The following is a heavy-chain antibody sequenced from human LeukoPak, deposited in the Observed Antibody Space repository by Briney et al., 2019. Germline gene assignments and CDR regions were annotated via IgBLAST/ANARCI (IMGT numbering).Heavy chain of an antibody. D-gene: IGHD3-22*01. V-gene: IGHV5-51*01. CDR1: GYSFTSYW. CDR3: ARLVDYYDSSGYYEGISPYHFDY. CDR2: IYPGDSDT. Sequence: GESLKISCKGSGYSFTSYWIGWVRQMPGKGLEWMGIIYPGDSDTRYSPSFQGQVTISADKSISTAYLQWSSLKASDTAMYYCARLVDYYDSSGYYEGISPYHFDYWGQGTLVTVSS. J-gene: IGHJ4*02.